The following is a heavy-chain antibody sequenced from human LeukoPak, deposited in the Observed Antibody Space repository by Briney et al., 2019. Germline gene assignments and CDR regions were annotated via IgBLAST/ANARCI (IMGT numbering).Heavy chain of an antibody. J-gene: IGHJ3*02. CDR3: ARHTTIFGVAIIDI. V-gene: IGHV1-2*02. CDR2: INPKSGGT. Sequence: GGSLRLSCAASGFTFSSYGMHWVRQAPGQGLEWMGWINPKSGGTNYAQKFQGRVTMTRDTSISTAYMDLSSLRSDDTAVYYCARHTTIFGVAIIDIWGQGTMVTVSS. D-gene: IGHD3-3*01. CDR1: GFTFSSYG.